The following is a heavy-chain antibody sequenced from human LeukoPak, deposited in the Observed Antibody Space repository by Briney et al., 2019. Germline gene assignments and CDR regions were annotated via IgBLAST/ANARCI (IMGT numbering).Heavy chain of an antibody. CDR2: INHSGST. J-gene: IGHJ4*02. CDR1: GGSFSGYY. V-gene: IGHV4-34*01. Sequence: SETLSLTCAVYGGSFSGYYWSWIRQPPGKGLEWIGEINHSGSTNYNPSLKSRVTMSVDTSKNQFSLKVSSVTAADTAMYYCARSCSGGTCYVGVYWGQGTLVTVSS. CDR3: ARSCSGGTCYVGVY. D-gene: IGHD2-15*01.